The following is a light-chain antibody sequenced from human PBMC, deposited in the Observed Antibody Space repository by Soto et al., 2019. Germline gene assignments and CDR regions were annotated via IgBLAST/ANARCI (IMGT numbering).Light chain of an antibody. CDR1: SSNIGSNT. Sequence: QSVLTQPPSASGTPGQRVTISCSGSSSNIGSNTVNWYQQLPGTAPKLLIYTNDQRPSGVPDRLSGSKSGTSASLAISGLQFEDEADYHCSSWDDNLDAEVFGAGTKLTVL. CDR3: SSWDDNLDAEV. J-gene: IGLJ1*01. V-gene: IGLV1-44*01. CDR2: TND.